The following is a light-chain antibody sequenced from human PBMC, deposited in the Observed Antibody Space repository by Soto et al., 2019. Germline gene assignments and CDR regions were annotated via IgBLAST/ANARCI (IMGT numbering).Light chain of an antibody. Sequence: QSVLTQPASVSGSPGLSITISCTGTSSDIGAYDFVSWYQQHPGKAPKLMIYEVSNRPSGVSNRFSGSKSGNTASLTISGLQADDEADYYCSSYTASSPFLFGTGTKVTVL. V-gene: IGLV2-14*01. J-gene: IGLJ1*01. CDR3: SSYTASSPFL. CDR1: SSDIGAYDF. CDR2: EVS.